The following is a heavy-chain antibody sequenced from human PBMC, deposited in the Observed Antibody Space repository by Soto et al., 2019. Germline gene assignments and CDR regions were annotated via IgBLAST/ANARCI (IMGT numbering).Heavy chain of an antibody. J-gene: IGHJ1*01. CDR1: GFTFSNAW. CDR2: IKSKTDGGTT. CDR3: TTDDQAAAAVFY. D-gene: IGHD6-13*01. V-gene: IGHV3-15*01. Sequence: GGSLRRSCAASGFTFSNAWMSWVRQAPGKGLEWVGRIKSKTDGGTTDYAAPVTGRFTISRDDSKNTLYLQMNSLKTDDTAVYYCTTDDQAAAAVFYSGQRTLVTVSS.